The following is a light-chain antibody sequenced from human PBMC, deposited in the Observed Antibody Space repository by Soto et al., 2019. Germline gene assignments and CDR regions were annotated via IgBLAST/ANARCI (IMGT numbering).Light chain of an antibody. Sequence: EIVLTQSPATLSLSPGERATLSCRASQSVSSYLAWYQQKPGQAPRLLIYDASNRATGIPARFSGSGSGTDFTLTISSLEPEDFAVYYCQRRCKWPVTFGQVTKLDIK. CDR3: QRRCKWPVT. J-gene: IGKJ1*01. CDR2: DAS. CDR1: QSVSSY. V-gene: IGKV3-11*01.